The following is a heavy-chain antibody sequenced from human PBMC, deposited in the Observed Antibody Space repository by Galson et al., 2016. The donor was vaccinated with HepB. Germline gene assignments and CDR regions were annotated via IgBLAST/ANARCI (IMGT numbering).Heavy chain of an antibody. V-gene: IGHV3-23*01. CDR2: IRGNGDKT. CDR3: ARIFLEGLSGGLVWFDS. J-gene: IGHJ5*01. CDR1: EFFFRNYA. D-gene: IGHD2-8*02. Sequence: SLSLSCAASEFFFRNYAMAWVRQAPGKGLEWVSGIRGNGDKTYYAASVKGRFTLSRDNSRNTLHLELKSLRVDDTAVYSCARIFLEGLSGGLVWFDSWGLGTRVSVSS.